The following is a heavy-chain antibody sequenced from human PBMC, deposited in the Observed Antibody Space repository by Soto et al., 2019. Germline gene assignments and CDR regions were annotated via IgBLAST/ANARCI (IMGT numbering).Heavy chain of an antibody. J-gene: IGHJ5*02. V-gene: IGHV1-18*01. CDR1: GYTFTTHG. CDR2: VRGDNGHT. Sequence: QVQLVQSGAEVKKPGASVKVSCKASGYTFTTHGISWVRQVPGQGLEWMGWVRGDNGHTNYAQSLQGRVTMTTDTSTNTSYMELRSLRSDDTAVYYCARDLGYCRSGTGYRGGFDPWGQGTLVTVSS. D-gene: IGHD2-2*01. CDR3: ARDLGYCRSGTGYRGGFDP.